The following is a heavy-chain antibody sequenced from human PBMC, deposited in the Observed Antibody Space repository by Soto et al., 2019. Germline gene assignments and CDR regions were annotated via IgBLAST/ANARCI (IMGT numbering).Heavy chain of an antibody. Sequence: EVQLVESGGGLGQPGGSLRLSCAASGFTFSSYSMNWVRQAPGKGLEWVSYISSSSTNIYYADSVKGRFTISRDNAKNSLYLQMNSLSAEDTAVDYCAREVTTYYYYYMDVWGKGTTVTVSS. CDR2: ISSSSTNI. V-gene: IGHV3-48*01. CDR3: AREVTTYYYYYMDV. CDR1: GFTFSSYS. D-gene: IGHD4-4*01. J-gene: IGHJ6*03.